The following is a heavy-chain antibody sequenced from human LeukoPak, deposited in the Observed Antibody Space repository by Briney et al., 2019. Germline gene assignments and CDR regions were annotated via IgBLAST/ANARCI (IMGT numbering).Heavy chain of an antibody. J-gene: IGHJ4*02. CDR1: GFAFGSEA. CDR3: ATIAAAGLDY. Sequence: GGSLRLSCAVSGFAFGSEAMSWVRQSPARGLEWVASISPGGGTTYYADYVKGRFTISRDNAKNSLYLQMNSLRAEDTAVYYCATIAAAGLDYWGQGTLVTVSS. CDR2: ISPGGGTT. D-gene: IGHD6-13*01. V-gene: IGHV3-23*01.